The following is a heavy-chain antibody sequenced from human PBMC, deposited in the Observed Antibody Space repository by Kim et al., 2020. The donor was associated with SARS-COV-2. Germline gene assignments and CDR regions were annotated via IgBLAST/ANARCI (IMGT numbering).Heavy chain of an antibody. CDR2: GTT. V-gene: IGHV3-53*01. CDR3: SGGPYYFDY. Sequence: GTTSYADSGKGPFTISGDYSKNTLYLQMNSLSAEDTAVYYCSGGPYYFDYWGQGTLVTVSS. J-gene: IGHJ4*02.